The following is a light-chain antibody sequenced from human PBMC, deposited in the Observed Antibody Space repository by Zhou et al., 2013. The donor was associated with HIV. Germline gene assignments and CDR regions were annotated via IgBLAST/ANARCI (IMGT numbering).Light chain of an antibody. CDR1: QGIGSW. V-gene: IGKV1-17*03. CDR3: LQHNSYPST. Sequence: DIQMTQSPSSVSASVGDRVTITCRASQGIGSWLAWYQQKPGKAPNLLIYAASSLQSGVPSRFSGSGCGTEFTLTMSSLQPEDFATYYCLQHNSYPSTFGPGTKVDIK. J-gene: IGKJ3*01. CDR2: AAS.